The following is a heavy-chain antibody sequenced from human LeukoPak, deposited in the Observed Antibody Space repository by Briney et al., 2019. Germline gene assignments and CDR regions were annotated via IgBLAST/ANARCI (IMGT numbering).Heavy chain of an antibody. D-gene: IGHD2-2*01. CDR3: ARGLPDY. CDR1: GGSFSGYY. Sequence: PSETLSLTCAVYGGSFSGYYWGWIRQPPGKGLEWIGEINHSGSTNYNPSLKSRVTISVDTSKNQFSLKLSSVTAADTAVYYYARGLPDYWGQGTLVTVSS. V-gene: IGHV4-34*01. J-gene: IGHJ4*02. CDR2: INHSGST.